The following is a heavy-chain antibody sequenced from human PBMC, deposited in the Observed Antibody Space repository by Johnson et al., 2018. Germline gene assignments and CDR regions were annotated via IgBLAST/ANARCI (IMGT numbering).Heavy chain of an antibody. CDR2: ISYDGSNK. Sequence: QVQLVQSGGGVVQPGRSLRLSCAASGFTFSSYGMHWVHQAPGKGLEWVAVISYDGSNKYYADSVKGRFTISRDNSKNTLYLQMNSLRAEDTAVYYCSRTYCSSTSCYLGPYYYYYMDVWGKGTTVTVSS. CDR3: SRTYCSSTSCYLGPYYYYYMDV. D-gene: IGHD2-2*01. V-gene: IGHV3-30*03. J-gene: IGHJ6*03. CDR1: GFTFSSYG.